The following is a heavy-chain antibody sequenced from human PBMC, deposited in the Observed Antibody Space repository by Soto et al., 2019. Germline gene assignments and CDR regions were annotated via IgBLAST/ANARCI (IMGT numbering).Heavy chain of an antibody. Sequence: QVQLQESGPGLVKPSQTLSLTCTVSGGSISSGGSYWSWIRQHQGKGLEWIGYIYYSGSTYYNPSLESRVTIAVDTSKNQFSLKLSSVTAADTAVYYCARSISRITMWMDVWGQGTTVTVSS. CDR1: GGSISSGGSY. V-gene: IGHV4-31*03. CDR3: ARSISRITMWMDV. J-gene: IGHJ6*02. D-gene: IGHD3-10*02. CDR2: IYYSGST.